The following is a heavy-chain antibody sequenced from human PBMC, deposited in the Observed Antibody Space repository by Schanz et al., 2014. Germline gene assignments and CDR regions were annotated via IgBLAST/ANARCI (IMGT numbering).Heavy chain of an antibody. CDR3: AKCIGWYGRCAFDI. Sequence: EVQLVESGGGLVQPGGSLRLSCAASGFTFSDSWMHWVRQAPGKGLEWVAVIYSGGSTFYTDSVKGRFTISRDNSKNTLYLQMNSLIAEDTAVYYCAKCIGWYGRCAFDIWGQGTMVTVSS. V-gene: IGHV3-66*01. CDR2: IYSGGST. CDR1: GFTFSDSW. D-gene: IGHD6-19*01. J-gene: IGHJ3*02.